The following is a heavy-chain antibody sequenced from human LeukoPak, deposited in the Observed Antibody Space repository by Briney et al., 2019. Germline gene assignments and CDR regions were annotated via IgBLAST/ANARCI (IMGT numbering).Heavy chain of an antibody. CDR1: GFTFSSYA. CDR2: ISYDGSNK. CDR3: ARSIVTYYYDSSGYYPTDY. Sequence: GGSLRLSCAASGFTFSSYAMHWVRQAPGKGLEWVAAISYDGSNKYYADSVKGRFTISRDNSKNTLYLQMNSLRAEDTAVYYCARSIVTYYYDSSGYYPTDYWGQGTLVTVSS. V-gene: IGHV3-30-3*01. J-gene: IGHJ4*02. D-gene: IGHD3-22*01.